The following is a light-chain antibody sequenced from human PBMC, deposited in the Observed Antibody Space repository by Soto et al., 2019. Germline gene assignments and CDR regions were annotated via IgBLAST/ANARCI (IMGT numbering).Light chain of an antibody. CDR3: CSYAGANTFWV. CDR1: SGDVGTYNL. Sequence: QSALTQPASVSGSPGQSITISYTGTSGDVGTYNLVSWYQQHPGKAPKLLIYEGSKRPSGVSNRFSGSKSGNTASLTIYGLQAEDEADYYCCSYAGANTFWVFGGGTKLTVL. V-gene: IGLV2-23*03. J-gene: IGLJ3*02. CDR2: EGS.